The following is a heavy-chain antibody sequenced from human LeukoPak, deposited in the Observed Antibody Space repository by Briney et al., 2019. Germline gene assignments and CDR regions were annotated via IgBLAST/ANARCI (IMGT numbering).Heavy chain of an antibody. D-gene: IGHD5-24*01. J-gene: IGHJ4*02. CDR2: IYYTGST. CDR3: ARHGPRRDGYNYDY. Sequence: SETLSLTCTVSGASIRSYYWSWIRQPPGKGLECIGYIYYTGSTNYSYNPSLKSRVTISVDTSKNQFSLKLSSATAADTAVYYCARHGPRRDGYNYDYWGPGTLVTVSS. CDR1: GASIRSYY. V-gene: IGHV4-59*08.